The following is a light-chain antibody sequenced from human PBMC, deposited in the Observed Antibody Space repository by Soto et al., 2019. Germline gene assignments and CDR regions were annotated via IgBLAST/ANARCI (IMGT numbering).Light chain of an antibody. CDR2: GAS. J-gene: IGKJ4*01. CDR3: QQDYNLPLT. Sequence: EIVMTQSPATLSVSPGERATLSCRASQSVSSSYLSWYQQKPGQAPRLLIYGASTRATGIPARFSGSGSGTDFTLTISSLQPEDFAVYYCQQDYNLPLTFGGGTKVDIK. V-gene: IGKV3D-7*01. CDR1: QSVSSSY.